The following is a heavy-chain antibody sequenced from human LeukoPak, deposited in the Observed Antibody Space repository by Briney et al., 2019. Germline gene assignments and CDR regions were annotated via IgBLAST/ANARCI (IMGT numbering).Heavy chain of an antibody. CDR2: ISYNGRSI. CDR3: AQDIAWGAFEH. J-gene: IGHJ4*02. V-gene: IGHV3-48*03. Sequence: PGGCLRLSCAASGFMFSTYEMNWVRQAPGKGLEWLSYISYNGRSIYYADSVKGRFTISRDDSMNTPSLQMSSLRVEDTALYYCAQDIAWGAFEHWGRGTLVTVSS. D-gene: IGHD7-27*01. CDR1: GFMFSTYE.